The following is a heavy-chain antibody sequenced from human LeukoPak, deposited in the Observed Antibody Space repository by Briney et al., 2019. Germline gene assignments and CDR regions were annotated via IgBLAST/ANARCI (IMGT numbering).Heavy chain of an antibody. Sequence: PGGSLRLSCAASGFTVSNNYMSWVRQAPGKGLEWVSVIYSGGSAYYADSVKGRFSISRDKSKNTLYLQMNSLRAEDTAVYYCAIRKSGNAIDYWGQGTLVTASS. CDR1: GFTVSNNY. CDR2: IYSGGSA. V-gene: IGHV3-66*01. J-gene: IGHJ4*02. CDR3: AIRKSGNAIDY. D-gene: IGHD5-12*01.